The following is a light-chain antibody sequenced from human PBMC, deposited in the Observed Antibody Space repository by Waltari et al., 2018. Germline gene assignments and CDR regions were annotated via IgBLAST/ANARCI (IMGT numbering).Light chain of an antibody. CDR2: KDT. CDR1: ALPRQF. CDR3: QSADASGTYKL. V-gene: IGLV3-25*03. Sequence: SSELTQPPSVSVSPGQTARITCSGDALPRQFASWYQQKPGQAPVIVIYKDTGRPSEIPERFSGSSSGKTVTLTIRGVQAEDEADYYCQSADASGTYKLFGGGTKLTVL. J-gene: IGLJ2*01.